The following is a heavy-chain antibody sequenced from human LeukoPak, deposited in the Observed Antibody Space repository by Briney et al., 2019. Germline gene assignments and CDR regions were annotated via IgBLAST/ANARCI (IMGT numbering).Heavy chain of an antibody. V-gene: IGHV3-20*04. CDR3: ARDAYSRGFSVWFDP. CDR2: IKWNGDSI. CDR1: GFTFSSYE. J-gene: IGHJ5*02. D-gene: IGHD3-22*01. Sequence: GGSLRLSCAASGFTFSSYEMNWVRQAPGKGLEWVSSIKWNGDSIGYADSVKGRFTIAKDNAKKSVYLQMKSLRDEDTAVYYCARDAYSRGFSVWFDPWGQGTRVTVSS.